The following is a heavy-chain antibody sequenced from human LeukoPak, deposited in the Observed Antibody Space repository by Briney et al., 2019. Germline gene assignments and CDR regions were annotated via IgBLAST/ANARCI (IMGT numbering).Heavy chain of an antibody. CDR3: AREGIAAAGTIYYYYYYYMDV. V-gene: IGHV3-7*01. CDR1: GFTFSTYA. CDR2: IKQDGSEK. D-gene: IGHD6-13*01. J-gene: IGHJ6*03. Sequence: GGSLRLSCAASGFTFSTYAMTWVRQAPGQGLEWVANIKQDGSEKYYVDSVKGRFTISRDNAKNSLYLQMNSLRAEDTAVYYCAREGIAAAGTIYYYYYYYMDVWGKGTTATVSS.